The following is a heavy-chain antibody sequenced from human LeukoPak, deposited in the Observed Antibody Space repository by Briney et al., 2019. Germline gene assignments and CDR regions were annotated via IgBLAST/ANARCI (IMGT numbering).Heavy chain of an antibody. CDR1: GFTFDDFG. V-gene: IGHV3-43D*03. CDR3: AKDIDYYGSGSQGYMDV. D-gene: IGHD3-10*01. J-gene: IGHJ6*03. Sequence: GGSLRLSCAASGFTFDDFGMTWVRQAPGKGLEWVSLISWDGGSTYYADSVKGRFTISRDNSKNSLYLQMNSLRAEDTALYYCAKDIDYYGSGSQGYMDVWGKGTTVTVSS. CDR2: ISWDGGST.